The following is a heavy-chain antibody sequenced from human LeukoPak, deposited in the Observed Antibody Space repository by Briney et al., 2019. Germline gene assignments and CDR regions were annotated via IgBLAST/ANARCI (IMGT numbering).Heavy chain of an antibody. CDR1: GGSISGSTYY. J-gene: IGHJ4*02. V-gene: IGHV4-61*02. Sequence: SQTLSPSCTVSGGSISGSTYYWGWIRQPAGKGLEWIGRIYASGSTSYNPSLKSRATISVDTSKNQFSLKLSSVTAADTAIYYCARDGGIYSLDHWGRGTLVTVSS. CDR2: IYASGST. CDR3: ARDGGIYSLDH. D-gene: IGHD1-26*01.